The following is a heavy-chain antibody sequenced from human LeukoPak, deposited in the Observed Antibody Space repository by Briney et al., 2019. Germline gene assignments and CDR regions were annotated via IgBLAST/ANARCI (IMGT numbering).Heavy chain of an antibody. CDR2: ISGSGGST. CDR1: GITFYSYA. V-gene: IGHV3-23*01. J-gene: IGHJ4*02. CDR3: AKGDIVVVPAATDY. Sequence: GGSLRLSCVASGITFYSYAMSWVRQAPGKGLEWVSAISGSGGSTFDADSVEGRFTISRDNSKNTLYLQMNSLRAEDTAVYYCAKGDIVVVPAATDYWGQGTLVTVSS. D-gene: IGHD2-2*01.